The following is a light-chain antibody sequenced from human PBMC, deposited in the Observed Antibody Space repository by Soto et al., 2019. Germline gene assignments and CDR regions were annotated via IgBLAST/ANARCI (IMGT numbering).Light chain of an antibody. Sequence: DIQITQSPSTLSASVGDRVTITCRASQSISSWLAWYQQKPGKAPNLLIYKASSLDSGVRSRFSGSGSGTEFTLTISSLQPDDFATYYCQPYNSYSRTFGQGTKVDIK. CDR3: QPYNSYSRT. CDR2: KAS. V-gene: IGKV1-5*03. CDR1: QSISSW. J-gene: IGKJ1*01.